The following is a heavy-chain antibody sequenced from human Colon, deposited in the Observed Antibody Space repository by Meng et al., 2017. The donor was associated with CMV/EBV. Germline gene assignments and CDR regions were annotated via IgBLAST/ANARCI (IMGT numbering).Heavy chain of an antibody. CDR3: MGGLGHG. V-gene: IGHV1-8*01. CDR2: MTPISGNT. Sequence: ASVKVSCKASGYNFASYDINWVRQAPGQGLVWMGWMTPISGNTGYAQRFEGRVTMTRNISISTAYLELTRLTSDDTAAYYCMGGLGHGWGQGTLVTVSS. D-gene: IGHD7-27*01. J-gene: IGHJ4*02. CDR1: GYNFASYD.